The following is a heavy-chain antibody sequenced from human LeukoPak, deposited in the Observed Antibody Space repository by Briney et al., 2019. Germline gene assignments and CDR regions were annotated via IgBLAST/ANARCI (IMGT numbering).Heavy chain of an antibody. CDR3: AREPRVVPAAIRSLPHAEEYYYYYYGMDV. CDR2: ISYDGSNK. D-gene: IGHD2-2*02. J-gene: IGHJ6*02. V-gene: IGHV3-30-3*01. CDR1: GFTFSSYA. Sequence: GGSLRLSCAASGFTFSSYAMHWVRQAPGKGLEWVAVISYDGSNKYYADSGKGRFTTSRDNSKNTLYLQMNSLRAEDTAVYYCAREPRVVPAAIRSLPHAEEYYYYYYGMDVWGQGPTVTVSS.